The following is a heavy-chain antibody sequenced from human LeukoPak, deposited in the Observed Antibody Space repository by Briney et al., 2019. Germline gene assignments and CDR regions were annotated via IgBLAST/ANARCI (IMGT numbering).Heavy chain of an antibody. D-gene: IGHD3-22*01. V-gene: IGHV3-53*01. CDR1: GFTVSSSY. CDR2: IYSDGAA. Sequence: GGSLRLSCAASGFTVSSSYVSWVRQAPGKGLEWVSVIYSDGAAYYADSVKGRFTISRDNSQNTLYLQMNNLRAEDTAVYYCARGGYHVSLFFDYWGQGTLVTVSS. J-gene: IGHJ4*02. CDR3: ARGGYHVSLFFDY.